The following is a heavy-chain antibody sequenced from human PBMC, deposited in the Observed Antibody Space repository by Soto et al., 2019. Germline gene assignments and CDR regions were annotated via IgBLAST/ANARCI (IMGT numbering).Heavy chain of an antibody. CDR3: ARESIAAAGKYYFDY. CDR2: IYYSGST. CDR1: GGSLGSYY. Sequence: SETLSLTCTVSGGSLGSYYWGWIRQPPGKGLEWIGSIYYSGSTYYNPSLKSRVTISVDTSRNQFSLKLSSVTAADTAVYYCARESIAAAGKYYFDYWGQGTLVTVSS. V-gene: IGHV4-39*02. D-gene: IGHD6-13*01. J-gene: IGHJ4*02.